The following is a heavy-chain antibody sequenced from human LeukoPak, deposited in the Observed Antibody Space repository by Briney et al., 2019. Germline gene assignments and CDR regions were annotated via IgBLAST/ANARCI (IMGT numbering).Heavy chain of an antibody. J-gene: IGHJ4*02. D-gene: IGHD6-13*01. CDR1: GFTFSSYG. CDR3: AKDGHGQQLAFDY. V-gene: IGHV3-30*02. Sequence: GGSLGLSCAASGFTFSSYGMHWVRQAPGKGLEWVAFIRYDGSNKYYADSVKGRFTISRDNSKNTLYLQMNSLRAEDTAVYYCAKDGHGQQLAFDYWGQGTLVTVSS. CDR2: IRYDGSNK.